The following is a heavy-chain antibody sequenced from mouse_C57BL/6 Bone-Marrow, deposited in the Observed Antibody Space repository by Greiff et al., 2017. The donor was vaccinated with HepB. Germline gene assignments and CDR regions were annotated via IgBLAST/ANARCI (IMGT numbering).Heavy chain of an antibody. D-gene: IGHD2-2*01. V-gene: IGHV5-2*03. CDR2: INSDGGST. J-gene: IGHJ4*01. CDR3: ARHPYGYDGGDYAMDY. Sequence: EVKLEESGGGLVQPGESLKLSCESNEYEFPSHDMSWVRKTPEKRLELVAAINSDGGSTYYPDTMERRFIISRDNTKKTLYLQMSSLRSEDTALYYCARHPYGYDGGDYAMDYWGQGTSVTVSS. CDR1: EYEFPSHD.